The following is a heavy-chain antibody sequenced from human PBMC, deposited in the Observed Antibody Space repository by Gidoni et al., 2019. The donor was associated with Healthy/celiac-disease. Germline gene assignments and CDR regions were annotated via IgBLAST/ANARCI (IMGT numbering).Heavy chain of an antibody. D-gene: IGHD3-3*01. CDR3: ATRRRLLEWLLYPDPYFDY. V-gene: IGHV1-8*01. CDR1: GYTFPSFA. CDR2: RNPNRGNT. Sequence: QVQLVQSGAEVKKPGASVKVSCKASGYTFPSFAINWVRQATGQGLEWVGWRNPNRGNTCYAQKFQGRVTMTRNTATSTAYMELSSLRSEDKAVYYCATRRRLLEWLLYPDPYFDYWGQGTLVTVSS. J-gene: IGHJ4*02.